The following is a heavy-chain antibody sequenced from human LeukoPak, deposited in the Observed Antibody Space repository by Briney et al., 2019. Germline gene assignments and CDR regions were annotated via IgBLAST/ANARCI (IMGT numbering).Heavy chain of an antibody. Sequence: TLSLTCTVSGGSISSYYWSWIRQPPGKALEWLALIYWNDEKRYSPSLKSRLTIAKDTSKNQVVLTMTNMDPVDTGTYYCAHVSPYYDILTGYYESGPFDYWGQGTLVTVSS. D-gene: IGHD3-9*01. CDR1: GGSISSYYW. J-gene: IGHJ4*02. V-gene: IGHV2-5*01. CDR3: AHVSPYYDILTGYYESGPFDY. CDR2: IYWNDEK.